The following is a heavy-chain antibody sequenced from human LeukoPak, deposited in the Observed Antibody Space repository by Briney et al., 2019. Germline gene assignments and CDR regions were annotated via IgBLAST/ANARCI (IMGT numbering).Heavy chain of an antibody. D-gene: IGHD3-16*01. Sequence: SETLSLTCAVSGGSISSSYWWSWVRQPPGKGLEWIGKIYHSGSTNYNPSLKSRVTVSVDKSKNQFSLKLGSVTAADTAVYYCARVEYFDYIWGSYKYWGQGTLVTVSS. CDR1: GGSISSSYW. CDR3: ARVEYFDYIWGSYKY. V-gene: IGHV4-4*02. J-gene: IGHJ4*02. CDR2: IYHSGST.